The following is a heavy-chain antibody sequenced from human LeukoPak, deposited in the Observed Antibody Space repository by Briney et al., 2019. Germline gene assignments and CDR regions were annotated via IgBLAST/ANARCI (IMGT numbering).Heavy chain of an antibody. CDR1: GGSISNYY. D-gene: IGHD3-10*01. CDR2: IFHSGST. CDR3: ARHSPTYYDFDY. Sequence: PSETLSLTCTVPGGSISNYYWTWLRQTPGKGLEWIGYIFHSGSTKYNPSLQSRVTISVDTSKNRFSLKLSSVTAADTAVYYCARHSPTYYDFDYWGQGTLVTVSS. V-gene: IGHV4-59*08. J-gene: IGHJ4*02.